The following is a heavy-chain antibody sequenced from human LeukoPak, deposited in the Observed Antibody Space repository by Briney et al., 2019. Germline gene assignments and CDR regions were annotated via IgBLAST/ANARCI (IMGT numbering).Heavy chain of an antibody. V-gene: IGHV3-74*01. CDR2: IDSDGSST. D-gene: IGHD3-3*01. CDR3: ARGFTIFGVVNDAFDI. Sequence: PGGSLRLSCAASGFTFSSYWMHWVRQAPGKGLVWVSRIDSDGSSTSNADSVKGRFTISRDNAKNTMYLEINSLRAEDTAIYYCARGFTIFGVVNDAFDIWGQGTMVTVSS. J-gene: IGHJ3*02. CDR1: GFTFSSYW.